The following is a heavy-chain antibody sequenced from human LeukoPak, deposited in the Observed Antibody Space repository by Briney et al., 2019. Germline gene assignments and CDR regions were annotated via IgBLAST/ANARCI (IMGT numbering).Heavy chain of an antibody. J-gene: IGHJ4*02. CDR1: GYTFTDYY. Sequence: ASVKVSCKASGYTFTDYYMHWVRQAPGHGLEWMGWINPKSGGTNSAQKFQGRVTLTRDTSISTAYMELSTLSSDDTALYYCARDGNFDYWGQGTRVTVSS. CDR3: ARDGNFDY. D-gene: IGHD1-1*01. CDR2: INPKSGGT. V-gene: IGHV1-2*02.